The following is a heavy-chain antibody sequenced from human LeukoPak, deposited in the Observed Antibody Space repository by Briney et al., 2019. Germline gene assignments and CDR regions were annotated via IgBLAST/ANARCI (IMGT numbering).Heavy chain of an antibody. J-gene: IGHJ4*02. CDR2: ISYDGSNK. CDR1: GFTFSSYA. CDR3: ARDSLGGSGGEDGAFDY. V-gene: IGHV3-30-3*01. Sequence: GGSLRLSCAASGFTFSSYAMHWVCQAPGKGLEWVAFISYDGSNKYYADSVKGRFTISRDNSKNTLYLQMNSLRAEDTAVYYCARDSLGGSGGEDGAFDYWGQGTLVTVSS. D-gene: IGHD2-15*01.